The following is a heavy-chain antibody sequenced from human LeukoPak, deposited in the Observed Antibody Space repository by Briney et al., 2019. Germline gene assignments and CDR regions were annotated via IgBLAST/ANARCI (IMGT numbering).Heavy chain of an antibody. V-gene: IGHV3-7*01. CDR2: IKQDGSEK. D-gene: IGHD3-3*01. J-gene: IGHJ4*02. CDR3: ARVVLRFLEWLDYFDY. Sequence: GGSLRLSCAASGFTFSSYWMSWVRQAPGKGLEWVANIKQDGSEKYYVDSVKGRFTISRDNAKNSLYLQMNSLRAEDTAVYYCARVVLRFLEWLDYFDYWAREPWSPSPQ. CDR1: GFTFSSYW.